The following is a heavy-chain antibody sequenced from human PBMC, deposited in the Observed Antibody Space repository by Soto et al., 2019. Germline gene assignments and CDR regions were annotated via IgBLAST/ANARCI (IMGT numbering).Heavy chain of an antibody. V-gene: IGHV3-30-3*01. CDR2: ISYNGIDK. Sequence: QAQLVDYGGDVVQPGRSLRLSCVASGFTFSHYAMHWVRQTPGKGLEWVAVISYNGIDKKYADSVKGRFTLSRDNSKSTLYLQMSSLRPGDTAVYYCARGTFMGTEAPFDFWGQGTLVTVSS. D-gene: IGHD1-1*01. CDR3: ARGTFMGTEAPFDF. J-gene: IGHJ4*02. CDR1: GFTFSHYA.